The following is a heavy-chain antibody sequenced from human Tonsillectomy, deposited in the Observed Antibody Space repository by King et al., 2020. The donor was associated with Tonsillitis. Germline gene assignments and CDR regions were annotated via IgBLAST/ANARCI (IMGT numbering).Heavy chain of an antibody. CDR1: GYSISSGYY. Sequence: VQLQESGPGLVKPSETLSLTCAVSGYSISSGYYWGWIRQPPGKGLEWIGSIYHSGSTYYNPSLKSRVTISVDTSKNQFSLKLSSVTAADTAVYYCARGWWELLYYFDYWGQGTLVTVSS. D-gene: IGHD1-26*01. CDR2: IYHSGST. V-gene: IGHV4-38-2*01. J-gene: IGHJ4*02. CDR3: ARGWWELLYYFDY.